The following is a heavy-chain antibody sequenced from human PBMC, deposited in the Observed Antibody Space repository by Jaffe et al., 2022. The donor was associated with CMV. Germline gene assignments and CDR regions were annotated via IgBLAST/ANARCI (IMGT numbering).Heavy chain of an antibody. Sequence: EVQLVESGGGLVKPGGSLRLSCAASGFTFSNAWMSWVRQAPGKGLEWVGRIKSKTDGGTTDYAAPVKGRFTISRDDSKNTLYLQMNSLKTEDTAVYYCTTSRDGYPYWYFDLWGRGTLVTVSS. V-gene: IGHV3-15*01. CDR2: IKSKTDGGTT. D-gene: IGHD5-12*01. J-gene: IGHJ2*01. CDR1: GFTFSNAW. CDR3: TTSRDGYPYWYFDL.